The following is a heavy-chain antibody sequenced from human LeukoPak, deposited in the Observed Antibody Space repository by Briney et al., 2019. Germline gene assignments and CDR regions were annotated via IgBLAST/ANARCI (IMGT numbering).Heavy chain of an antibody. CDR3: ARGVWIYSY. CDR2: IYYSGST. CDR1: GDSISSSSYH. V-gene: IGHV4-39*01. Sequence: SETLSLTCTVSGDSISSSSYHWGWIRQPPGKGLEWMGSIYYSGSTYYNPSLKSRVTVSVDTSKNQFSLKLTSVTAADTAVYYCARGVWIYSYWGQGTLVTVS. J-gene: IGHJ4*02. D-gene: IGHD5-12*01.